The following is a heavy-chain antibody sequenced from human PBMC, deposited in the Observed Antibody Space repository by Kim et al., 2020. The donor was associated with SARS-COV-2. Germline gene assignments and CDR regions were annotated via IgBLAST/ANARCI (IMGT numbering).Heavy chain of an antibody. CDR1: GGSFSGYY. J-gene: IGHJ4*02. CDR3: ARVPLYYYDSSGYYCDY. D-gene: IGHD3-22*01. Sequence: SETLSLTCAVYGGSFSGYYWSWIRQPPGKGLEWIGEINHSGSTNYNPSLKSRVTISVDTSKNQFSLKLSSVTAADTAVYYCARVPLYYYDSSGYYCDYWGQGTLVTVSS. CDR2: INHSGST. V-gene: IGHV4-34*01.